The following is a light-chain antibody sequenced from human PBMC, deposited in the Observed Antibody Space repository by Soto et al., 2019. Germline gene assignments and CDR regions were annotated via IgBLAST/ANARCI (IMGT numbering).Light chain of an antibody. CDR1: QNIRSR. V-gene: IGKV1-5*01. CDR2: DAS. Sequence: DIQMTQSPSTLSASVGGRVTITCRASQNIRSRLAWFQQKPGKAPKLLIFDASSLESGTPSRFSGRRSGTQFTLTINGLQPDDFATYYCQQYDNYKPLTFGGGTKVDI. J-gene: IGKJ4*01. CDR3: QQYDNYKPLT.